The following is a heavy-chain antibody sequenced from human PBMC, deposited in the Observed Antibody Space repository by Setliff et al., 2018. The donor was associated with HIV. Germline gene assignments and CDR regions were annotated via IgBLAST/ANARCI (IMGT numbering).Heavy chain of an antibody. Sequence: PGGSLRLSCVASGFTFTTYPMSWARQAPGKGLEWVSAISGDGGDTAYADSLKGRFTISRDTSKNTLHLQMTSLRVEDTAVYCCARVRGGSYVFDIWGQGTMVTVSS. D-gene: IGHD1-26*01. V-gene: IGHV3-23*01. J-gene: IGHJ3*02. CDR3: ARVRGGSYVFDI. CDR2: ISGDGGDT. CDR1: GFTFTTYP.